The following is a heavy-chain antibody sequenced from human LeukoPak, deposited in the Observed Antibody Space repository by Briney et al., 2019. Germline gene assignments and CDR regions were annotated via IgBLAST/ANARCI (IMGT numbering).Heavy chain of an antibody. CDR2: ISGSGDST. CDR3: AKTRPLDSSSWSHGDY. Sequence: GGSLRLSCAASGFTFNRYWMHWVRQAPGKGLEWVSAISGSGDSTYYGDSVKGRFTISRDNSKNTLYLQMNSLRAEDTAVYYCAKTRPLDSSSWSHGDYWGQGTLVTVSS. J-gene: IGHJ4*02. D-gene: IGHD6-13*01. CDR1: GFTFNRYW. V-gene: IGHV3-23*01.